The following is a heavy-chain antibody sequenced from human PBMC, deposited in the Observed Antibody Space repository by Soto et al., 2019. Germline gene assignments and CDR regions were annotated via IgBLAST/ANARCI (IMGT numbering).Heavy chain of an antibody. CDR3: ARVGVTGEAFDI. V-gene: IGHV4-31*03. D-gene: IGHD3-10*01. Sequence: SETLSLTCTVSGGSISSGGYYWSWIRQHPGKGLEWIGYIYYSGSTYYNPSLKSRVTISVDTSKNQFSLKLSSVTAEDTAVYYCARVGVTGEAFDIWGQGTMVTVSS. CDR2: IYYSGST. J-gene: IGHJ3*02. CDR1: GGSISSGGYY.